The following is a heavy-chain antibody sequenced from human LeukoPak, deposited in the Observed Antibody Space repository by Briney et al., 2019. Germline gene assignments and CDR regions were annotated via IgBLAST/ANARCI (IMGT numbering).Heavy chain of an antibody. Sequence: GGSLRLSCAASGFTFSSYGMHWVRQAPGKGLEWVAVIWYDGSNKYYADSVKGRFTISRDNSKNTLYLQMNSLRAEDTAVYYCARDRRDTATSYYFDYWGQGTLVSVSS. V-gene: IGHV3-33*01. CDR1: GFTFSSYG. D-gene: IGHD5-18*01. CDR2: IWYDGSNK. J-gene: IGHJ4*02. CDR3: ARDRRDTATSYYFDY.